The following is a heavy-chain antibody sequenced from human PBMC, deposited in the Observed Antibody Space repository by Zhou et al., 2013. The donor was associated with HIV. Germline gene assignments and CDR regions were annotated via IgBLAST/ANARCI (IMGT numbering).Heavy chain of an antibody. CDR2: IIPVFGTA. CDR1: GGTFTSYA. Sequence: QVQLVQSGAEVKKPGSSVKVSCKASGGTFTSYAIGWVRQAPGQGLEWMGGIIPVFGTATYAQKLQGRVTMTTDTSTSTAYMELRSLRSDDTAVYYCARGTGDFAGVPFDYWGQGTLVTVSS. D-gene: IGHD7-27*01. CDR3: ARGTGDFAGVPFDY. J-gene: IGHJ4*02. V-gene: IGHV1-69*05.